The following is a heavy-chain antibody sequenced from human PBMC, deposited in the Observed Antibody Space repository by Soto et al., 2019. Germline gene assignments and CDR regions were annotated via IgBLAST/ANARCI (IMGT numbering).Heavy chain of an antibody. CDR3: AKGIIAAVLTVWDY. Sequence: PGGSLRLSCAASGFTFDDYAMHWVRQAPGKGLEWVSGISWNSGSIGYADSVKGRFTISRDNAKNSLYLQMNSLRAEDTALYYCAKGIIAAVLTVWDYWGQGTLVTVSS. D-gene: IGHD6-13*01. V-gene: IGHV3-9*01. CDR2: ISWNSGSI. J-gene: IGHJ4*02. CDR1: GFTFDDYA.